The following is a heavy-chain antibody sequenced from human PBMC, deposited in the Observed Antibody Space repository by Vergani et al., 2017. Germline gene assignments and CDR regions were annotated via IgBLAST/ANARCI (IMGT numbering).Heavy chain of an antibody. V-gene: IGHV3-30*02. CDR2: TRYDGIVE. D-gene: IGHD2-15*01. CDR1: GFSFNTYG. J-gene: IGHJ4*02. Sequence: QVQLVETGGGVVQPGGSLRLYCATSGFSFNTYGAHWVRQAPGKGLEWVAFTRYDGIVEYYGDSVRGRFTISRDNSKNTLYLQMNRLRPEDTAVYYCATAGAAYCRGASCYDFFEYWGKGTLVTVAS. CDR3: ATAGAAYCRGASCYDFFEY.